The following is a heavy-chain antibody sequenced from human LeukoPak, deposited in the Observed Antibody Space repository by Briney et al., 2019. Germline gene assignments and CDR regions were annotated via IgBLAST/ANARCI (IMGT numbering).Heavy chain of an antibody. J-gene: IGHJ4*02. CDR2: ISGSGGST. D-gene: IGHD4-17*01. V-gene: IGHV3-23*01. CDR3: AKRGMKLGDYPYYFDY. CDR1: GFTFSTYA. Sequence: GGSLRLSCAASGFTFSTYAMSWVRQAPGKGLEWVSAISGSGGSTYYADSVKGRFTISRDNSKNTLYLQMNSLRAEDTAVYYCAKRGMKLGDYPYYFDYWGQGTLVTVSS.